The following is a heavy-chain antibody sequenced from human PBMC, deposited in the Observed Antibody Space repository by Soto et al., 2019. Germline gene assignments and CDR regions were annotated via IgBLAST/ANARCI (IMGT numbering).Heavy chain of an antibody. CDR3: ARDLGYCTTAGCYAFDS. J-gene: IGHJ4*02. D-gene: IGHD2-2*01. Sequence: ASLKVSCKASGYTFTVYYMHWVRQAPGEGLEWMGWINPNSGGTNYAQKFQGWVTMTRDTSISTAYMELSRLRSDDTAVYYCARDLGYCTTAGCYAFDSWGQGTLVTVSS. CDR1: GYTFTVYY. CDR2: INPNSGGT. V-gene: IGHV1-2*04.